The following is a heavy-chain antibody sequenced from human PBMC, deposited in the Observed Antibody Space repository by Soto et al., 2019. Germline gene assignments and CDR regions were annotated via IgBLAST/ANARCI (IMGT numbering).Heavy chain of an antibody. J-gene: IGHJ6*02. D-gene: IGHD6-13*01. Sequence: QVQLVQSGAEVKKPGSSVKVSCKASGGTFSSYAISWVRQAPGQGLEWMGGIIPIFGTANYAQKFQGRVTITADKSTSTAYMELSSLRSEDTAVYYCARDPEDRRAAAGTSYYYGMDVWGQGTTVTVSS. V-gene: IGHV1-69*06. CDR3: ARDPEDRRAAAGTSYYYGMDV. CDR2: IIPIFGTA. CDR1: GGTFSSYA.